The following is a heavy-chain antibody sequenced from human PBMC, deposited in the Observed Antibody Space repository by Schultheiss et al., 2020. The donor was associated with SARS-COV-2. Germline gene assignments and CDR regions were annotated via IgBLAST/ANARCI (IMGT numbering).Heavy chain of an antibody. CDR2: IDWDDDK. CDR1: GFSLSTSGVG. J-gene: IGHJ6*03. Sequence: SGPTLVKPTQTLTLTCTFSGFSLSTSGVGVGWIRQPPGKALEWLALIDWDDDKFYSTSLKTRLTISKDTSKNQVVLTMTNMDPVDTATYYCARGLGDFWSLGYMDVWGKGTTVTVSS. CDR3: ARGLGDFWSLGYMDV. V-gene: IGHV2-70*01. D-gene: IGHD3-3*01.